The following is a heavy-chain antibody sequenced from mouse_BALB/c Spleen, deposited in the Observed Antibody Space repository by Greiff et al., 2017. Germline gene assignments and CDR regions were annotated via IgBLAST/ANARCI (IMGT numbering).Heavy chain of an antibody. V-gene: IGHV3-1*02. D-gene: IGHD2-1*01. CDR3: ARSGDYYGNYGDFDV. CDR2: IHYSGST. J-gene: IGHJ1*01. Sequence: VQLQQSGPDLVKPSQSLSLTCTVTGYSITSGYSWHWIRQFPGNKLEWMGYIHYSGSTNYNPSLKSRISITRDTSKNQFFLQLNSVTTEDTATYDCARSGDYYGNYGDFDVWGAGTTVTVSS. CDR1: GYSITSGYS.